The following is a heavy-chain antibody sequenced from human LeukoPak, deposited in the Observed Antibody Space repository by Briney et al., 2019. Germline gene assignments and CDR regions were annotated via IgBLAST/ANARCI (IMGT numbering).Heavy chain of an antibody. Sequence: GGSLRLSCAASGFTFSSYAMSWVRQAPGKGLEWVSAISGSGDSTYYADSVKGRFTISRDNSKNTLYLRMNSLRAEDTAVYYCAKAQDTMLRGVTISPPPYNWGQGTLVTVSS. J-gene: IGHJ4*02. CDR2: ISGSGDST. V-gene: IGHV3-23*01. CDR1: GFTFSSYA. CDR3: AKAQDTMLRGVTISPPPYN. D-gene: IGHD3-10*01.